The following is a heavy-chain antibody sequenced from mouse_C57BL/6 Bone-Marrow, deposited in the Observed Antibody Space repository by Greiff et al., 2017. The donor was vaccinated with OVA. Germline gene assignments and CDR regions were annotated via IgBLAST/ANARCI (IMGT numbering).Heavy chain of an antibody. Sequence: VHVKQSGAELVKPGASVKLSCTASGFNIKDYYMHWVKQRTEQGLEWIGRIDPEDGETKYAPKFQGKATITADTSSNTAYLQLSSLTSEDTAVYYCAIYYDYGDWYYDVWGTGTTVTVSS. D-gene: IGHD2-4*01. V-gene: IGHV14-2*01. CDR2: IDPEDGET. CDR3: AIYYDYGDWYYDV. CDR1: GFNIKDYY. J-gene: IGHJ1*03.